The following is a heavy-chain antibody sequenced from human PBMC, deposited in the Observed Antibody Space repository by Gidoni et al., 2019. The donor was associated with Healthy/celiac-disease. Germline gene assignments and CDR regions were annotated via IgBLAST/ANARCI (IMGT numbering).Heavy chain of an antibody. Sequence: QVQLQQWGAGLLKPSETLSLTCAVYGGSFSGYYWSWIRQPPGKGLEWIGEINHSGSTNYNPSLKSRVTISVDTSKNQFSLKLSSVTAADTAVYYCARLRYFDWLSTLDYWGQGTLVTVSS. D-gene: IGHD3-9*01. CDR3: ARLRYFDWLSTLDY. CDR1: GGSFSGYY. V-gene: IGHV4-34*01. CDR2: INHSGST. J-gene: IGHJ4*02.